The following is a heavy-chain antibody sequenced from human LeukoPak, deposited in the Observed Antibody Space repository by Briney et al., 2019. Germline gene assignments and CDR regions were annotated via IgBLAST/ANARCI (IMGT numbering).Heavy chain of an antibody. CDR1: GFTFSSYT. D-gene: IGHD4-17*01. J-gene: IGHJ3*02. V-gene: IGHV3-48*02. Sequence: PGGSLRLSCAASGFTFSSYTMNWVRQSPGKGLEWVSYISSSTSTIYYADSVKGRSTISRDNAKNSLYLQMNSLRDEDTAVYYCARSQGTYAAFDIWGQGTMVTVSS. CDR2: ISSSTSTI. CDR3: ARSQGTYAAFDI.